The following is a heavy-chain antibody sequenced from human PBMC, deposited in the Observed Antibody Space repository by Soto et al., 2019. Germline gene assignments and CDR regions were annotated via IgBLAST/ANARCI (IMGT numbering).Heavy chain of an antibody. CDR2: IYYSGST. V-gene: IGHV4-30-4*01. J-gene: IGHJ5*02. CDR3: ARHLKIVVVVAATRVAPTNWLDP. Sequence: SETLSLTCTASGGSISSGDYYWSWIRQPPRKGLEWIGYIYYSGSTYYNPSLKSRVTISVDTSKNQFSLKLSSVTAADTAVYYCARHLKIVVVVAATRVAPTNWLDPWGQGPLVTVSS. CDR1: GGSISSGDYY. D-gene: IGHD2-15*01.